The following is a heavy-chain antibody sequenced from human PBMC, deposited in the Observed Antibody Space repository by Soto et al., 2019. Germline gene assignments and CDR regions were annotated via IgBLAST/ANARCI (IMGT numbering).Heavy chain of an antibody. D-gene: IGHD3-22*01. V-gene: IGHV4-59*01. CDR2: IYYSGST. CDR3: ARLGQVYYYDSSGYREYFQH. J-gene: IGHJ1*01. Sequence: SETLSLTCTVSGGSISGYYWSWIRPTPGKGLEWIGYIYYSGSTNYNPSLKSRVTISVDTSKNQFSLKLSSVTAADTAVYYCARLGQVYYYDSSGYREYFQHWGQGTLVTVPQ. CDR1: GGSISGYY.